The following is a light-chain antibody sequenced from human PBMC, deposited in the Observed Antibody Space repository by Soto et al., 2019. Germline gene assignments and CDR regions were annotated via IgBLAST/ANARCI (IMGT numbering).Light chain of an antibody. CDR1: SSDVGAYNY. CDR2: DVA. V-gene: IGLV2-14*01. CDR3: NSYTSSSTYV. J-gene: IGLJ1*01. Sequence: QFVLTQPASVSGSPGQSITISCTGTSSDVGAYNYVSWYQQHPGKAPKLMLYDVANRPSGVSNRFSGSKSGNTASLTISGLQAEDEADYYCNSYTSSSTYVFGTGTKLTVL.